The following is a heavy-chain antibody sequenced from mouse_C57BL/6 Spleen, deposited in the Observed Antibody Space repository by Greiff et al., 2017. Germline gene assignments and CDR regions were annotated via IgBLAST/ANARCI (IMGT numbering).Heavy chain of an antibody. J-gene: IGHJ2*01. CDR2: INPSSGYT. CDR1: GYTFTSYT. V-gene: IGHV1-4*01. Sequence: QVQLQQSGAELARPGASVKMSCKASGYTFTSYTMPWVKQRPGQGLEWIGYINPSSGYTKYNQKFQGKATLTADKSSSTACMQLSSLTSEDYAVYYCARSGEADYFDYWGQGTTLTVSS. D-gene: IGHD3-1*01. CDR3: ARSGEADYFDY.